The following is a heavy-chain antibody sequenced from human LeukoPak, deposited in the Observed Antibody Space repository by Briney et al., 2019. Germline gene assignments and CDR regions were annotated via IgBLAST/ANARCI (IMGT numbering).Heavy chain of an antibody. V-gene: IGHV4-34*01. Sequence: SEALSLTCAVYGGSFSGYYWSWIRQPPGKGLEWIGEINHSGSTNYNPSLKSRVTISVDTSKNQFSLKLSSVNVADTAVYYCARSEYSYGYYRLDAFDIWGQGTMVTVSS. D-gene: IGHD5-18*01. CDR1: GGSFSGYY. CDR2: INHSGST. CDR3: ARSEYSYGYYRLDAFDI. J-gene: IGHJ3*02.